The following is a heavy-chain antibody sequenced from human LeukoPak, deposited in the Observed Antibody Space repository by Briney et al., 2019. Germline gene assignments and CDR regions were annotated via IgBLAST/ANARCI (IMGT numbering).Heavy chain of an antibody. CDR3: ARGPTTYRWELRSYVDAFDI. D-gene: IGHD1-26*01. Sequence: PGGSLRLSCAASGFTFSSYWMHWVRQAPGKGLVWVSRLNSDVISTSYADSVKGRFTISRDNAKNTLYLQMNSLRAEDTAVYYCARGPTTYRWELRSYVDAFDIWGQGTMVTVSS. CDR2: LNSDVIST. J-gene: IGHJ3*02. CDR1: GFTFSSYW. V-gene: IGHV3-74*01.